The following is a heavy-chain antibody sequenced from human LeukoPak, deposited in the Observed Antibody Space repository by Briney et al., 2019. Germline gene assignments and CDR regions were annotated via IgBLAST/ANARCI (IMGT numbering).Heavy chain of an antibody. V-gene: IGHV3-21*01. J-gene: IGHJ5*02. CDR3: ARDQRLDP. CDR2: ISSSSTYI. CDR1: EFTFNNYG. Sequence: PGGSLRLSCAASEFTFNNYGMSWVRQAPGKVLEWVSSISSSSTYIFYADSVKGRFTISRDDAKNSLYLQMNSLRAEDTAVYYCARDQRLDPWGQGTLVTVSS. D-gene: IGHD6-25*01.